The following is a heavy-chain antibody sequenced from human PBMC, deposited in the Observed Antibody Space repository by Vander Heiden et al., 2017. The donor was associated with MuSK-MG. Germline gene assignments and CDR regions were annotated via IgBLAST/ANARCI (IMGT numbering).Heavy chain of an antibody. D-gene: IGHD3-16*01. CDR1: RFTFRSHS. J-gene: IGHJ4*02. V-gene: IGHV3-30*04. CDR2: ISYDGTNE. CDR3: ARPGSTYIDLPQMQYYDQ. Sequence: QVQLVESGGGVVQPGGPRGLSWAAPRFTFRSHSMHWVRQAPGKGLEWVAVISYDGTNEYYADSGKGRFTISRDNSKNTIYLEINSLRHEETDVYYCARPGSTYIDLPQMQYYDQWVQVTLVPVS.